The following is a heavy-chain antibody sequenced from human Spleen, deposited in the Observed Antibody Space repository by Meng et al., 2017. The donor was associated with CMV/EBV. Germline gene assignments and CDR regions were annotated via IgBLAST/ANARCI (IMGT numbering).Heavy chain of an antibody. D-gene: IGHD2-21*01. CDR1: GFTFSNYG. CDR2: IRFDGSNK. V-gene: IGHV3-30*02. CDR3: AKYSAIGERLYYFDY. Sequence: GESLKISCAASGFTFSNYGMHWIRQAPGKGLEWVPFIRFDGSNKFYADSVKGRFTISRDNAKNTLYLEMNSLRAEDTAVYFCAKYSAIGERLYYFDYWGQGTLVTVSS. J-gene: IGHJ4*02.